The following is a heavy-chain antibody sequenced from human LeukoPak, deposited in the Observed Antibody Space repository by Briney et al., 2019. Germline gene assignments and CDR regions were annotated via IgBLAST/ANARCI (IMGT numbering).Heavy chain of an antibody. CDR1: GYSFTSYD. V-gene: IGHV1-8*03. CDR3: ARGSRNWKRDNYYYYMDV. D-gene: IGHD1-1*01. CDR2: MNPNSGNT. Sequence: ASMKVSCKASGYSFTSYDINWVRQATGQGLEWMGWMNPNSGNTGYAQKFQGRVTITRNTSISTAYMELSSLRSEDTAVYYCARGSRNWKRDNYYYYMDVWGKGTTVTVSS. J-gene: IGHJ6*03.